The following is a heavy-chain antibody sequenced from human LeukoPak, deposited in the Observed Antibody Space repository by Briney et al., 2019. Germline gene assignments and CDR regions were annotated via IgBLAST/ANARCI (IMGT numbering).Heavy chain of an antibody. Sequence: ASVEVSCKASGYTFTSYGISWVRQAPGQGLEWMGWISAYNGNTNYAQKLQGRVTMTTDTSTNTAYMELRSLRSDDTAVYYCARAQPGYSGYDFVYWGQGTLVTVSS. CDR1: GYTFTSYG. D-gene: IGHD5-12*01. CDR2: ISAYNGNT. J-gene: IGHJ4*02. V-gene: IGHV1-18*01. CDR3: ARAQPGYSGYDFVY.